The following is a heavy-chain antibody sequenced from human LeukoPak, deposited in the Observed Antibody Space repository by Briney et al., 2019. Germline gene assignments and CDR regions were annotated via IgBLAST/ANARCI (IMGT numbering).Heavy chain of an antibody. D-gene: IGHD4-17*01. CDR2: IIPILGIA. CDR1: GGTFSSYA. CDR3: ARDPHITVPVDY. J-gene: IGHJ4*02. V-gene: IGHV1-69*04. Sequence: GASVKVSCKASGGTFSSYAISWVRQAPGQGLEWMGRIIPILGIANYAQKFQGRVTITADKSTSTAYMELSSLRSEDTAVYYCARDPHITVPVDYWGQGTLVTVSS.